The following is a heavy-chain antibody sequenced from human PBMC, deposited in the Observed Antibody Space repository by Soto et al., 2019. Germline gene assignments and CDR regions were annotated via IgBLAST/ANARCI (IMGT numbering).Heavy chain of an antibody. CDR3: VRDFGYSSSWYPFDY. J-gene: IGHJ4*02. V-gene: IGHV1-3*01. D-gene: IGHD2-2*03. Sequence: ASVKVSCKASGYTFTNYAIHWVRQAPGHRLEWMGWINAGNGKTKYSQNLQGRVTISRDRSASTASLELRSLRSEDTGVYYCVRDFGYSSSWYPFDYWGQGTLVTVSS. CDR1: GYTFTNYA. CDR2: INAGNGKT.